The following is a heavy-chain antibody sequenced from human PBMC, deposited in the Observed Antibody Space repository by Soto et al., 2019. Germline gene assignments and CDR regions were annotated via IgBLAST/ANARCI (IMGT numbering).Heavy chain of an antibody. Sequence: PEGSLRLSCTASGFVVTKNYMSWVRQAPGKGPEWVSIIHAGGNSYFADSVKGRFTIFRDNSKNTLNLHMNNLRVEDTAVYYCVRDFTSWGQGTLVTVSS. J-gene: IGHJ4*02. V-gene: IGHV3-53*01. CDR1: GFVVTKNY. CDR2: IHAGGNS. CDR3: VRDFTS.